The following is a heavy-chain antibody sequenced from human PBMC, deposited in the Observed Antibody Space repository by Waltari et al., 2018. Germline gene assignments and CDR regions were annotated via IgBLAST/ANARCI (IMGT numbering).Heavy chain of an antibody. Sequence: QVQLQESGPGLVKPSETLSLTCAVSNFYISDGYYWGWIRQSPGKGLEWIGSIYHSGTTNYNPSLESRVTISGDRSRNQFSLKVTSVSAADTAVYFCARDQRFLESLYPYYYALDAWGRGITVTVSS. CDR3: ARDQRFLESLYPYYYALDA. CDR2: IYHSGTT. D-gene: IGHD3-3*01. V-gene: IGHV4-38-2*02. CDR1: NFYISDGYY. J-gene: IGHJ6*02.